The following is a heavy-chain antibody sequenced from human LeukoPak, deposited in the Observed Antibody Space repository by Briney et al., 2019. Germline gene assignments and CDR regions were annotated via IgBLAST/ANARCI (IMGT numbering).Heavy chain of an antibody. CDR1: GFAFSSNW. V-gene: IGHV3-74*01. CDR2: INSGGSGT. D-gene: IGHD4-17*01. CDR3: ARMIRDYGDSNWFDP. J-gene: IGHJ5*02. Sequence: GGSLRLSCAASGFAFSSNWMHWARQTPGKGLVWVSRINSGGSGTSYADSVEGRFTISRDNAKNTLYLQMNSLRAEDTAIYYCARMIRDYGDSNWFDPWGQGTLVTVSS.